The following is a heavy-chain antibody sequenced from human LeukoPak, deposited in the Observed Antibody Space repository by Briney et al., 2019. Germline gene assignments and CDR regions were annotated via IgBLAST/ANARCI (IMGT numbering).Heavy chain of an antibody. CDR2: ISSSSSYI. V-gene: IGHV3-21*01. J-gene: IGHJ2*01. D-gene: IGHD6-19*01. CDR1: GFTFSSYS. Sequence: PGGSLRLSCAASGFTFSSYSMNWVRQAPGKGLEWVSSISSSSSYIYYADSVKGRFTISRDNAKNSLYLQMNSLRAEDTAVYYCASSGWDSWYFDLWGRGTLVTVSS. CDR3: ASSGWDSWYFDL.